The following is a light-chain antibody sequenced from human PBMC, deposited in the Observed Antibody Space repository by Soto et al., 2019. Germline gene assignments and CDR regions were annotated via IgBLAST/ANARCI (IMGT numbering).Light chain of an antibody. V-gene: IGKV1-12*01. CDR2: FAS. CDR3: LHTYSFPRT. J-gene: IGKJ1*01. CDR1: QGIGDR. Sequence: DVQMTQSPYSVSASVRDRVTLTCRASQGIGDRLAWYQQKPGKVPQLLIYFASTLGGGVPSRFSGSGSGTDFILTINTLQADDFATYYCLHTYSFPRTFGQGTKVDIK.